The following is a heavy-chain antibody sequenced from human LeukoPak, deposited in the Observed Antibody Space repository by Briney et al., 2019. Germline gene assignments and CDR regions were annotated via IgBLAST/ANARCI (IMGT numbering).Heavy chain of an antibody. CDR1: GGSISSSSYY. J-gene: IGHJ4*02. CDR3: ATQAPSEDSSGYYYFDY. V-gene: IGHV4-39*01. Sequence: SETLSLTCTVSGGSISSSSYYWGWIRQPPGKGLEWIGSIYYSGSTYYNPSLKSRVTISVDTSKNHFSLKLSSVTAADPAVYYCATQAPSEDSSGYYYFDYWGQGTLVTASP. CDR2: IYYSGST. D-gene: IGHD3-22*01.